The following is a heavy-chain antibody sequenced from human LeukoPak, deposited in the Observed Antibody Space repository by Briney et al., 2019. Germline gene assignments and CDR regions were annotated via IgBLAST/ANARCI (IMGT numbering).Heavy chain of an antibody. D-gene: IGHD3-22*01. CDR2: ISAYNGNT. CDR1: GYTFTSYG. V-gene: IGHV1-18*01. CDR3: AREGYYDSSGYTDAFDI. Sequence: ASVKVSCKASGYTFTSYGISWVRQAPGQGLEWMGWISAYNGNTNYAQKLQGRVTMTTDTSTSTAYIELRSLRSDDTAVYYCAREGYYDSSGYTDAFDIWGQGTMVTVSS. J-gene: IGHJ3*02.